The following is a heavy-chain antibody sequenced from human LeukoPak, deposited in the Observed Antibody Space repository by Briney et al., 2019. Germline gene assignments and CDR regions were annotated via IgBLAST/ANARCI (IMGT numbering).Heavy chain of an antibody. D-gene: IGHD4-17*01. V-gene: IGHV1-24*01. J-gene: IGHJ5*02. CDR3: ATDLSPEMTTVSTSWIDP. CDR2: FDPEDGET. Sequence: ASVKVSCKVSGYTLTELSMHWVRQAPGKGLEWMGGFDPEDGETIYVQKFQGRVTMTEDTSTDTAYMELSSLRSEDTAVYYCATDLSPEMTTVSTSWIDPWGQGTLVTVSS. CDR1: GYTLTELS.